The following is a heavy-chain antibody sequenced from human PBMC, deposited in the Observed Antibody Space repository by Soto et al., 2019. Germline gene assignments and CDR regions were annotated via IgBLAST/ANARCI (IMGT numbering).Heavy chain of an antibody. J-gene: IGHJ6*02. CDR3: AREGITIFGVVRYYYGMDV. CDR2: ISAYNGNT. V-gene: IGHV1-18*01. D-gene: IGHD3-3*01. CDR1: GYTFTSYG. Sequence: VASVKVSCKDSGYTFTSYGISWVRQAPGQGLEWIGWISAYNGNTNYAQKLQGRVTMTTDTSTSTAYMELRSLRSDDTAVYYCAREGITIFGVVRYYYGMDVWGQGTTVTVSS.